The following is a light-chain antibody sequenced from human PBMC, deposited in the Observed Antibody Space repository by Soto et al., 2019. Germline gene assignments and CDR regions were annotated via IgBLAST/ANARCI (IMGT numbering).Light chain of an antibody. CDR1: QSVRSY. J-gene: IGKJ1*01. V-gene: IGKV3D-15*01. CDR2: GAS. CDR3: QQYNNWPWT. Sequence: EIVLTQSPATLSLFPGERATLSCRASQSVRSYLAWYQQKPGQAPRLLIYGASSRATGIPDRFRGSGSGTDFTLTISSLQSEDFAVYYCQQYNNWPWTFGQGTKVDIK.